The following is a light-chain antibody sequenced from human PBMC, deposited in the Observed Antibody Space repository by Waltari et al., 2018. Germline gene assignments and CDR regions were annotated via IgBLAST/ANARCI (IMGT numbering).Light chain of an antibody. CDR3: QQSYSTPQELT. CDR2: AAS. CDR1: QSISSY. Sequence: DIQMTQSPSSPSASVGDSVPTTRRASQSISSYLNWYQQKTVTAPKLLIYAASSLQSGVPSRFSGSGSGTDFTLTISSLQPEDFATYYCQQSYSTPQELTFGGGTKVEIK. V-gene: IGKV1-39*01. J-gene: IGKJ4*01.